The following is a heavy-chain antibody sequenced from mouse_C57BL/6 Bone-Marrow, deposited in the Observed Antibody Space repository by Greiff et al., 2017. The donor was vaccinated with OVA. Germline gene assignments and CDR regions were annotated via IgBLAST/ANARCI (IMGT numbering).Heavy chain of an antibody. CDR2: INPNNGGT. Sequence: EVQLQQSGPELVKPGASVKIPCKASGYTFTDYNMDWVKQSHGKSLEWIGDINPNNGGTIYNQKFKGKATLTVDKSSSTAYMELRSLTSEDTAVYYCARTYYDYDERGYYFDYWGQGTTLTVSS. V-gene: IGHV1-18*01. CDR1: GYTFTDYN. D-gene: IGHD2-4*01. J-gene: IGHJ2*01. CDR3: ARTYYDYDERGYYFDY.